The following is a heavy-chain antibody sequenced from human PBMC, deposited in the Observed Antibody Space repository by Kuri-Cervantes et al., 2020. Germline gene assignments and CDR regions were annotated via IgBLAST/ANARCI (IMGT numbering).Heavy chain of an antibody. D-gene: IGHD1-26*01. V-gene: IGHV3-23*01. Sequence: GESLKISCAASGFTFSSYAMNWVRQAPGKGLEWVAGISDGGSTTYYADSVKGRFIVSRDNSKNTLYLQMNSLRAEDTAVYYCARIWSTVGYYYYYMDVWGKGTTVTVSS. CDR3: ARIWSTVGYYYYYMDV. CDR1: GFTFSSYA. J-gene: IGHJ6*03. CDR2: ISDGGSTT.